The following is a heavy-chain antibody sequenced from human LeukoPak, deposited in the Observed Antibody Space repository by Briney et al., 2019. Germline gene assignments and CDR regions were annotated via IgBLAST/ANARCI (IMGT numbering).Heavy chain of an antibody. CDR1: GGSISSYY. Sequence: SETLSLTCTVSGGSISSYYWSWIRQPPGKGLEWIGSIYYSGSTYYNPSLKSRVTISVDTSKNQFSLKLNSVTAADTAVYYCAITTEYYFDYWGQGTLVTVSS. CDR3: AITTEYYFDY. CDR2: IYYSGST. V-gene: IGHV4-59*05. J-gene: IGHJ4*02. D-gene: IGHD4-11*01.